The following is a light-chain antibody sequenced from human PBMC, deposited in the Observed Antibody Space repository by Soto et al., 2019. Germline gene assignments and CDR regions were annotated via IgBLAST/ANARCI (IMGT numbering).Light chain of an antibody. Sequence: QSALTQPASVSGSPGQSITISCTGTSSDVGGYNYVSRYQQHPGKAPKLMIYEVSNRPSGVSNRFSGSKSGNTASLTISGLQAEDEADYYCSSYTSSSTPLFFGTGTKV. CDR1: SSDVGGYNY. J-gene: IGLJ1*01. CDR2: EVS. V-gene: IGLV2-14*01. CDR3: SSYTSSSTPLF.